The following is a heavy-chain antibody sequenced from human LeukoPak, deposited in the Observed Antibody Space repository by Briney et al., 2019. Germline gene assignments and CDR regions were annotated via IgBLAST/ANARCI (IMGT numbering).Heavy chain of an antibody. Sequence: GRSLRLSCAASGFTFGIYGMHWVRQAPGKGLECVAVISSDGNTKYYADSVKGRFTISRDNSKSTLYLQLNSLRAEDTAVFYCARGNSDWYFDYWGQGTLVTVSS. V-gene: IGHV3-30*03. J-gene: IGHJ4*02. CDR1: GFTFGIYG. CDR2: ISSDGNTK. CDR3: ARGNSDWYFDY. D-gene: IGHD6-19*01.